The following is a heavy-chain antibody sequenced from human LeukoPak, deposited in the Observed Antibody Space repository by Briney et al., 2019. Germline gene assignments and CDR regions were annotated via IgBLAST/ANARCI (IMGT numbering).Heavy chain of an antibody. CDR1: GGSISSYY. CDR3: ARGSGAGYNLYSFDY. D-gene: IGHD5-24*01. CDR2: FYTSGIT. Sequence: SETLSLTCTVSGGSISSYYWSWIRQPAGKGLEWIGRFYTSGITKYNPSLKSRVTISVDKSKNQFSLNLSSVTAADTAVYYCARGSGAGYNLYSFDYWGQGTLVTVSS. J-gene: IGHJ4*02. V-gene: IGHV4-4*07.